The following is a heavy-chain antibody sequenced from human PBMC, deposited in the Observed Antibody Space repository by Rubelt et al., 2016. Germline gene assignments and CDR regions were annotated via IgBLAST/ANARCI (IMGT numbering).Heavy chain of an antibody. Sequence: GGGVAQPGGSLRLSCAASGFTFSSYGMHWVRQAPGKGLEWVANIKQDGSEDYYADSVKGRFTISRDNAKNSLYLQLNSLRAEDTAVYYCAKDGDGYPYWGQGTLVTVSS. J-gene: IGHJ4*02. CDR3: AKDGDGYPY. V-gene: IGHV3-7*03. CDR2: IKQDGSED. CDR1: GFTFSSYG. D-gene: IGHD5-18*01.